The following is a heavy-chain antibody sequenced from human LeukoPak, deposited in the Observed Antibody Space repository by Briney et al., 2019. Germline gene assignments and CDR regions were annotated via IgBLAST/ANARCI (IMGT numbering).Heavy chain of an antibody. CDR3: ARVELDDSSGYYTGAFDY. D-gene: IGHD3-22*01. CDR2: IYYSGST. V-gene: IGHV4-39*07. Sequence: SETLSLTCTVSGGSISSSSYYRGWIRQPPGKGLEWIGSIYYSGSTYYNPSLKSRVTISVDTSKNQFSLKLSSVTAADTAVYYCARVELDDSSGYYTGAFDYWGQGTLATVSS. J-gene: IGHJ4*02. CDR1: GGSISSSSYY.